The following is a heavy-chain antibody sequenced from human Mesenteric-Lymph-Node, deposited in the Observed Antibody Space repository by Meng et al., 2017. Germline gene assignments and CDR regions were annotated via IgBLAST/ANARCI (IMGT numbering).Heavy chain of an antibody. J-gene: IGHJ4*02. CDR3: ARGPITMVRGVIITDFDY. V-gene: IGHV4-39*07. CDR2: IYYSGST. Sequence: SETLSLTCTVSGGSISSSSYYWGWIRQPPGNGLEWIGSIYYSGSTYYNPSLKSRVTISVDTSKNQFSLKLSSVTAAHTAVYYCARGPITMVRGVIITDFDYWGQG. CDR1: GGSISSSSYY. D-gene: IGHD3-10*01.